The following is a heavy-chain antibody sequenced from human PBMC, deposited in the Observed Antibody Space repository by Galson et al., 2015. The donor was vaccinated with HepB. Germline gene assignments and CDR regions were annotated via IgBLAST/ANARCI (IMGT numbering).Heavy chain of an antibody. CDR2: IIPILGIA. V-gene: IGHV1-69*10. D-gene: IGHD6-6*01. Sequence: SVKVSCKASGGTFSSYAISWVRQAPGQGLEWMGGIIPILGIANYAQKFQGRVTITADKSTSTAYMELSSLRSEDTAVYYCARVMGSSIDAFDIWGQGTMVTVSS. CDR1: GGTFSSYA. CDR3: ARVMGSSIDAFDI. J-gene: IGHJ3*02.